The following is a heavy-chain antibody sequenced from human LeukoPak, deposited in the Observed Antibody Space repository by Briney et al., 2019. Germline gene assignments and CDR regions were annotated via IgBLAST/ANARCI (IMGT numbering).Heavy chain of an antibody. J-gene: IGHJ4*02. D-gene: IGHD3-3*01. CDR2: IKQDGSEK. CDR3: ARRTGYYDFWYY. Sequence: GGSLRLSCAASGFTISSYWMSWVRQAPGKGLEWVANIKQDGSEKYYVDSVKGRFTISRDNAKNSLYLQMNSLRAEDTAVYYCARRTGYYDFWYYWGQGTLVTVSS. CDR1: GFTISSYW. V-gene: IGHV3-7*01.